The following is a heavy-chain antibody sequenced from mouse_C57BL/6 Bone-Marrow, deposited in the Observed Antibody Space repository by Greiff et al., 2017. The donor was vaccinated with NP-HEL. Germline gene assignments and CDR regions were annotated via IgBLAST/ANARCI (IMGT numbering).Heavy chain of an antibody. D-gene: IGHD1-1*01. CDR3: AQYYYGGRGCYFDV. J-gene: IGHJ1*01. CDR2: IDPNSGGT. Sequence: QVQLQQPGADLVKPGASVKLSCKASGYTFTSYWMHWVKQRPGRGLEWIGRIDPNSGGTKFNEKFTTKATLTVDKPSSTAYMQHSSLTSEDTAVYDCAQYYYGGRGCYFDVWGPGTTVTVSA. V-gene: IGHV1-72*01. CDR1: GYTFTSYW.